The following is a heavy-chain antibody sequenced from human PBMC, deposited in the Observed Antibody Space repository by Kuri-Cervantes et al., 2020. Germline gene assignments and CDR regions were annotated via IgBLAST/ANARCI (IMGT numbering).Heavy chain of an antibody. CDR3: ARDVTTVTTRRGDWFDP. J-gene: IGHJ5*02. D-gene: IGHD4-17*01. CDR2: IYTSGST. V-gene: IGHV4-61*02. CDR1: GGSISSGSYY. Sequence: SETLSLTCTVSGGSISSGSYYWSWIRQPAGKGLEWIGRIYTSGSTNYNPSLKSRVTISVDTSKNQFSLKLSSVTAADTAVYYCARDVTTVTTRRGDWFDPWGQGTLVTVSS.